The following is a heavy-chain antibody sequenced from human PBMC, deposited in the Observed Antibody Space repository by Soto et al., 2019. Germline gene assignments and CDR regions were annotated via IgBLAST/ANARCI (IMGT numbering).Heavy chain of an antibody. J-gene: IGHJ3*02. D-gene: IGHD3-22*01. CDR3: ARASLYYDSSGYNPHDAFDI. CDR2: IIPIFGTA. CDR1: GGTFSSYA. V-gene: IGHV1-69*13. Sequence: VASVKVSCKASGGTFSSYAISWVRQAPGQGLEWMGGIIPIFGTANYAQKFQGRVTITADESTSTAYMELSSLRSEDTAVYYCARASLYYDSSGYNPHDAFDIWGQGTMVTVSS.